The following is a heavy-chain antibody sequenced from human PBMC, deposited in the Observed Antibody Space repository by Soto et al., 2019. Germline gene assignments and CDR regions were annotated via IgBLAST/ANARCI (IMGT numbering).Heavy chain of an antibody. Sequence: ASVKVSCKAFGYTFTPYPIHWVRQAPGQSLEWMGWINAVYGNTKYSQKFQGRVTITRDTSASTVYMELSSLRSGDTAVYYCARAYDLLTGYPSFDYWG. D-gene: IGHD3-9*01. CDR1: GYTFTPYP. CDR3: ARAYDLLTGYPSFDY. V-gene: IGHV1-3*01. J-gene: IGHJ4*01. CDR2: INAVYGNT.